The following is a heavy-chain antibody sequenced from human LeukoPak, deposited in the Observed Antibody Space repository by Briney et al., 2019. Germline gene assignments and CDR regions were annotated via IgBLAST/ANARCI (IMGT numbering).Heavy chain of an antibody. J-gene: IGHJ4*02. D-gene: IGHD6-19*01. CDR2: ISYRGSA. Sequence: PSETLSLTCTVSGGSISSSSYYWGWIRQPPGKGLEWIGSISYRGSASYSPPLKSRVTISVDTSKNQFSLKLSSVTAADTAVYYCARGSGWYKNEIDYWGQGTLVTVSS. CDR1: GGSISSSSYY. V-gene: IGHV4-39*07. CDR3: ARGSGWYKNEIDY.